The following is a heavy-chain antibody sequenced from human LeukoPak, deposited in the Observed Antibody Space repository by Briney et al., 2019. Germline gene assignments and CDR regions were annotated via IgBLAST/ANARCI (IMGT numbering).Heavy chain of an antibody. D-gene: IGHD3-9*01. CDR3: ARAYDILTGYFPLGFDY. J-gene: IGHJ4*02. CDR2: LIPILGIA. CDR1: GGTFSSYA. Sequence: SVKVSCKASGGTFSSYAISWVRQAPGQELEWMGRLIPILGIANYAQKFQGRVTITADKSTSTAYMELSSLRSEDTAVYYCARAYDILTGYFPLGFDYWGQGTLVTVSS. V-gene: IGHV1-69*04.